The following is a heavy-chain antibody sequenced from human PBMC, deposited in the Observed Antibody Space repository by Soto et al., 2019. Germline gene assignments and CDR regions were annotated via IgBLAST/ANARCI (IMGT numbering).Heavy chain of an antibody. CDR1: GDSVTSSSYF. J-gene: IGHJ6*02. D-gene: IGHD1-1*01. Sequence: SSETLSLTCNVSGDSVTSSSYFWSWLRQPPGKGLEWIGYVSNTGKTKYNPSLKSRVTMSVDTSKNQFSLKLTSVTAADTAVYFCAREWQLLPYYVINVWGQGTTVTAP. V-gene: IGHV4-61*01. CDR3: AREWQLLPYYVINV. CDR2: VSNTGKT.